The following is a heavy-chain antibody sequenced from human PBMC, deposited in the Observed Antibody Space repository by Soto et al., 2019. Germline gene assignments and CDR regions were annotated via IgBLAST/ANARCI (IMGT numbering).Heavy chain of an antibody. CDR2: INHSGGT. J-gene: IGHJ4*02. CDR3: ARLRWEHPRVFDY. Sequence: QVQLQQWGAGLLKPSETLSLTCAVYGGSFSGYYWSWIRQPPVKGLEWIGEINHSGGTNYNPSLKSRVTISVDTSQNQFSLKLSSVTAADTAVFYCARLRWEHPRVFDYWGQGTLVTVSS. V-gene: IGHV4-34*02. D-gene: IGHD1-26*01. CDR1: GGSFSGYY.